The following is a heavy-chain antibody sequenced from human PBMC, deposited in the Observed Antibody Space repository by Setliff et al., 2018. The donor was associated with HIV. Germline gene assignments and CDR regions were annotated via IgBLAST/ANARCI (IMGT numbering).Heavy chain of an antibody. V-gene: IGHV1-46*01. D-gene: IGHD6-13*01. Sequence: ASVKVSCKASGYTFISYFFHWVRQAPGQGLEWMGIINPNDGATTYAQKFEGRVTMTRDTPTNTVYMELSSLRSEDTAVYHCAREFHIAATDTRLASYFDYWGQGTLVTVSS. CDR1: GYTFISYF. CDR3: AREFHIAATDTRLASYFDY. CDR2: INPNDGAT. J-gene: IGHJ4*02.